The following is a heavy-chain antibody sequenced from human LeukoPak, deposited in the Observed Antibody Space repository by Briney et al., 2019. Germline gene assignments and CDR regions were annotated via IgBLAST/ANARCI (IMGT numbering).Heavy chain of an antibody. V-gene: IGHV3-23*01. D-gene: IGHD3/OR15-3a*01. CDR1: GITFSSYA. CDR2: ISGSGGNT. J-gene: IGHJ4*02. Sequence: GSLRLSCATSGITFSSYAMSWVRQAPGKGLEWVSGISGSGGNTYYADSVKGRITISRDNSKNTVDLQMNSLRAEDTAVYFCALGLLGFWGQGTLVTVSS. CDR3: ALGLLGF.